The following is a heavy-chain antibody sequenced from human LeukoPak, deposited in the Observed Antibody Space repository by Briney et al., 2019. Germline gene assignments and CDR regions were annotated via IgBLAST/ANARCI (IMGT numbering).Heavy chain of an antibody. CDR2: IYYSGST. Sequence: PSETLSLTCTVSGGSTSSYYWSWIRQPPGKGLEWIGYIYYSGSTNYNPSLKSRVTISVDTSKNQFSLKLSSVTAADTAVYYCARGYYFDYWGQGTLVTVSS. CDR3: ARGYYFDY. V-gene: IGHV4-59*01. CDR1: GGSTSSYY. J-gene: IGHJ4*02.